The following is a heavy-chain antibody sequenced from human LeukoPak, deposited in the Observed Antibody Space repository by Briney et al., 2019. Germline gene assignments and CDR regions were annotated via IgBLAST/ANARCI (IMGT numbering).Heavy chain of an antibody. CDR3: ARGDDFSGDH. V-gene: IGHV3-7*04. CDR2: IHPDGNEK. Sequence: PGGSLRLSCAASGFTFSTYWMSWVRQAPGKGLGWVANIHPDGNEKYHVDFVEGRFTISRDNTENSLYLQMNSLRPEDTAVYYCARGDDFSGDHWGQGTLVTVSS. CDR1: GFTFSTYW. D-gene: IGHD2-21*02. J-gene: IGHJ4*02.